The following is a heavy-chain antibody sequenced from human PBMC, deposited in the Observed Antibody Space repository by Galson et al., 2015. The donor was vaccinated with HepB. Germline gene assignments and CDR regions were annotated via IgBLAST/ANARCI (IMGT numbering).Heavy chain of an antibody. CDR2: IIPIFGTA. J-gene: IGHJ6*02. Sequence: SVKVSCKASGVTFSSYAISWVRQAPGQGLEWVGGIIPIFGTANYAQKFQGRVTNTAEESTSTAYMELSSLRSEDAAVYYIARRGSPFVVVPAAREVYYYYGMDVWGQGTTVTVSS. CDR3: ARRGSPFVVVPAAREVYYYYGMDV. D-gene: IGHD2-2*01. V-gene: IGHV1-69*13. CDR1: GVTFSSYA.